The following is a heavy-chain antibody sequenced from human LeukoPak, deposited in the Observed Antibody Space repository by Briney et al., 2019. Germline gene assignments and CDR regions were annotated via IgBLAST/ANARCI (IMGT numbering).Heavy chain of an antibody. J-gene: IGHJ6*03. D-gene: IGHD2-21*02. CDR3: TRPNPYCGGDCHTNYYYYMDV. CDR1: GFTFSGSA. Sequence: GGSLRLSCAASGFTFSGSAVRWVRQASGKGLEWVGRIRSKANSYATAYAASVKGRFTISRDDSKNTAYLQMNSLKTEDTAVYYCTRPNPYCGGDCHTNYYYYMDVWGKGTTVTVSS. V-gene: IGHV3-73*01. CDR2: IRSKANSYAT.